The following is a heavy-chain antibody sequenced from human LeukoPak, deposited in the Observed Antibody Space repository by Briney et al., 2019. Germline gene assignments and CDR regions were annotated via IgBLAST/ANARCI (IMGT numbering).Heavy chain of an antibody. CDR1: GFTFSSYE. CDR2: ISYDGSNK. Sequence: GGSLRLSCAASGFTFSSYEMNWVRQAPGKGLEWVAVISYDGSNKYYADSVKGRFTISRDNSKNTLYLQMNSLRAEDTAVYYCARDLGIGNYWGQGTLVTVSS. CDR3: ARDLGIGNY. V-gene: IGHV3-30*04. J-gene: IGHJ4*02. D-gene: IGHD6-13*01.